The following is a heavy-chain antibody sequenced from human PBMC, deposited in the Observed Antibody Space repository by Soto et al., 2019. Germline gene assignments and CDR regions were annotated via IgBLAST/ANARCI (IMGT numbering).Heavy chain of an antibody. CDR3: AKRPDYGWFDP. CDR2: ISGSGDST. Sequence: EVQLLESGGGLVQPGGSLRLSCAASGFTFSNYAMRWVRQAPGKGLEWVSAISGSGDSTYYADSVKGRFTISRDNSKNTLYLQMNSLRVEDTAVYYCAKRPDYGWFDPWGPGTLVTVSS. J-gene: IGHJ5*02. V-gene: IGHV3-23*01. CDR1: GFTFSNYA. D-gene: IGHD4-17*01.